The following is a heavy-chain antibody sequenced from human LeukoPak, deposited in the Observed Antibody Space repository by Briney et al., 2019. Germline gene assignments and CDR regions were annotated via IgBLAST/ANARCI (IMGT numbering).Heavy chain of an antibody. CDR1: GFPFSSYS. D-gene: IGHD6-13*01. Sequence: GGSLRLSCAASGFPFSSYSMTWVRQAPGKGLEWVANIKPDGTTKFYVDSVKGRFTISRDNALNSLYLQMNSLRAEDTAIYYCARSTPYGTTWYGRSDYWGQGTLVTVSS. J-gene: IGHJ4*02. CDR3: ARSTPYGTTWYGRSDY. CDR2: IKPDGTTK. V-gene: IGHV3-7*03.